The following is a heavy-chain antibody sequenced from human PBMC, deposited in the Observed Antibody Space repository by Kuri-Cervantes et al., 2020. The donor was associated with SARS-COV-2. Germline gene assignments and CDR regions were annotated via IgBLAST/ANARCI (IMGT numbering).Heavy chain of an antibody. V-gene: IGHV4-34*01. CDR2: INHSGST. J-gene: IGHJ6*02. CDR1: GGSFSGYY. D-gene: IGHD2-2*01. Sequence: LRLSCAVYGGSFSGYYWSWIRQPPGKGLEWIGEINHSGSTNYNPSLKSRVTISVDTSKNQFSLKLSSVTAADTAVYYCASIVVVPAASGYYYYYGMDVWGQGTTVTVSS. CDR3: ASIVVVPAASGYYYYYGMDV.